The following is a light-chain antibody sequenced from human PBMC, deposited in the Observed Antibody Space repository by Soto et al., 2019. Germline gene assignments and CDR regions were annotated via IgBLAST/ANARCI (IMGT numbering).Light chain of an antibody. V-gene: IGKV1-5*01. Sequence: DIQMTQSPSSLSASVGDRVTITCRASQSISDRLAWYQQKPGKAPKLLIYDASTLHSGVPSGVSGSGSGTEFTLTITSLQPDDFATYFCQQYNTCPWTFGQGTKVDIK. CDR3: QQYNTCPWT. J-gene: IGKJ1*01. CDR2: DAS. CDR1: QSISDR.